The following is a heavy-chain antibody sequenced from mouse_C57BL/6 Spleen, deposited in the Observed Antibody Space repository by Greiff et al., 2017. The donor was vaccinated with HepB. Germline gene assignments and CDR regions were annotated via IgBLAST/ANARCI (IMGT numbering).Heavy chain of an antibody. CDR1: GYTFTSYG. Sequence: VQLQQSGAELARPGASVKLSCKASGYTFTSYGISWVKQRTGQGLEWIGEIYPRSGNTYYNEKFKGKATLTADKSSSTAYMELRSLTSEDSAVYFCARAYGSSYPLYWYFDVWGTGTTVTVSS. CDR2: IYPRSGNT. J-gene: IGHJ1*03. V-gene: IGHV1-81*01. CDR3: ARAYGSSYPLYWYFDV. D-gene: IGHD1-1*01.